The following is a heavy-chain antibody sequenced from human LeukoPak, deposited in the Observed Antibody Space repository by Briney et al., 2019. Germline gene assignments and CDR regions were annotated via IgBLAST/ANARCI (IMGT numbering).Heavy chain of an antibody. CDR1: GGSISSGDYY. CDR2: IYYSGTT. CDR3: ARARSCSGGTCFRSFDY. J-gene: IGHJ4*02. Sequence: SETLSLXCTVSGGSISSGDYYWSWSRQPPGKGPEWIGYIYYSGTTYYNPSLKSRLSISVDTSKNHFSLTLSSVTAADTAVYYCARARSCSGGTCFRSFDYWGQGTLVTVFS. V-gene: IGHV4-30-4*08. D-gene: IGHD2-15*01.